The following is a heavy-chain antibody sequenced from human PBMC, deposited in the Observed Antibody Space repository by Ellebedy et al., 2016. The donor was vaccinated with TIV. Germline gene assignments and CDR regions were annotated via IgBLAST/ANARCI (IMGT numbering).Heavy chain of an antibody. CDR3: ARGWFGSGMGV. V-gene: IGHV6-1*01. CDR2: TYYRSKWNN. CDR1: GDSVSTDIG. Sequence: SQTLSLTCVICGDSVSTDIGWIWIRQSPSRGLEWLGRTYYRSKWNNDYAVSLKSRITINPDTSKNQFSLQLNSVIPDDTAVYYCARGWFGSGMGVWGQGTTVTVSS. J-gene: IGHJ6*02. D-gene: IGHD3-16*01.